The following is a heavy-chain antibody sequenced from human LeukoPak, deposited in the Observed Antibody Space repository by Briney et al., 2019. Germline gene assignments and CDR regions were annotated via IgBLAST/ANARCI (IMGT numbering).Heavy chain of an antibody. J-gene: IGHJ4*02. V-gene: IGHV3-21*05. CDR3: AREYDSRARFDS. Sequence: PGGSLRLSCAGSGDGFTRHTMNGVRRAPGKGLEWISYIRSTCDYRYYADSVKGRFTISRDNARTSVYLQMNSLRVEDTAIYYCAREYDSRARFDSWGQGTLVTVSS. CDR1: GDGFTRHT. D-gene: IGHD6-13*01. CDR2: IRSTCDYR.